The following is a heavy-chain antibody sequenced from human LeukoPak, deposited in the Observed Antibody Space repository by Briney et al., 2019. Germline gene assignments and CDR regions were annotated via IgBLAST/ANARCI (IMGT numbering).Heavy chain of an antibody. D-gene: IGHD3-3*01. V-gene: IGHV3-23*01. CDR2: ISGSGGTK. CDR3: ARVLHYDFWSGCDY. J-gene: IGHJ4*02. Sequence: GGSLRLSCATSGCNFTNFAMNWVRQAPGKGLEWVSFISGSGGTKHYADPVKGRFTISRDNSKNTLYLQMNSLRAEDTAVYYCARVLHYDFWSGCDYWGQGTLVTVSS. CDR1: GCNFTNFA.